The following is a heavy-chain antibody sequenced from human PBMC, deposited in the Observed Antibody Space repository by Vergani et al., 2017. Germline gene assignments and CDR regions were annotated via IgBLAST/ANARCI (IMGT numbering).Heavy chain of an antibody. CDR2: IIPIFGTA. V-gene: IGHV1-69*01. CDR1: GVTFSSYA. CDR3: ARGALFRTGTTSYYYDGMDV. J-gene: IGHJ6*02. D-gene: IGHD1-7*01. Sequence: QVQLVQSGAELKKPGSSVKVSCKASGVTFSSYAISWVRQAPGQGLEWMGGIIPIFGTANYAQKFQGRVTITADESTSTAYMELSSLRSEDTAVYYCARGALFRTGTTSYYYDGMDVWGQGTTVTVSS.